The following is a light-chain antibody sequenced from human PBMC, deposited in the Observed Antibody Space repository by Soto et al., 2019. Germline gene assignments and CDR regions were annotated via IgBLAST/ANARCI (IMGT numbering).Light chain of an antibody. J-gene: IGKJ1*01. V-gene: IGKV3-15*01. Sequence: EIVMTQSPGTLSVSPGERATLSCSASQSVSSNLAWYQQKPGQAPRLLIYGASTRATGIPATFSGSRSGTEFTLTISSLQSEDFAVYYCQQYNNWPRTFGQGTKVEI. CDR1: QSVSSN. CDR3: QQYNNWPRT. CDR2: GAS.